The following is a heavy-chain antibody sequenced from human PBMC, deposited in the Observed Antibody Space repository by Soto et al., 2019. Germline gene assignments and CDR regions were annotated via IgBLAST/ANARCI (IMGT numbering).Heavy chain of an antibody. Sequence: QVQLVQSGAEVKKPGSSVKVSCKASGATFSSYTISWVRQAPGQGLEWMGRIIPILGIANYAQKFQGRVTITADKTTGTAYMDLSGLGSEVTAVYYCARRPASAAIPDHYYYCMDVWCKGTTVTVTS. V-gene: IGHV1-69*02. CDR2: IIPILGIA. J-gene: IGHJ6*03. CDR1: GATFSSYT. D-gene: IGHD2-2*01. CDR3: ARRPASAAIPDHYYYCMDV.